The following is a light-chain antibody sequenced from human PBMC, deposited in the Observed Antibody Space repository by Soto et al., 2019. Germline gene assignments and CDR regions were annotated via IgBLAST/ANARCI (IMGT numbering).Light chain of an antibody. CDR2: VNSDGSH. CDR3: QTWGTGPWV. J-gene: IGLJ3*02. V-gene: IGLV4-69*01. Sequence: QLVLTQSPSASASLGASVKLTCTLSSGHSNYAIAWHQQQPEKGPRYLMKVNSDGSHSKGDGIPDRFSGSSSGAERYLTISSLQSEDEADYYCQTWGTGPWVSGGGTKLTVL. CDR1: SGHSNYA.